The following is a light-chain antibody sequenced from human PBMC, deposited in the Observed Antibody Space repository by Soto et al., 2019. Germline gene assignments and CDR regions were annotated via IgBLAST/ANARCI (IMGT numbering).Light chain of an antibody. V-gene: IGKV3D-15*03. Sequence: EVVLTQSPATLSVSPGERVTLSCRASQSFNINLAWYQQKVGQAPRLLIYQTSLRAAGIPARFSASGSGTDFTLTISNVQPEDFALYYCHQRQSSPRTFGQGTKVDI. CDR3: HQRQSSPRT. CDR1: QSFNIN. CDR2: QTS. J-gene: IGKJ1*01.